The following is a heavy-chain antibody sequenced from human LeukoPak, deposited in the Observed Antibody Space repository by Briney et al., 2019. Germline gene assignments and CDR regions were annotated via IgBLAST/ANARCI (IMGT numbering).Heavy chain of an antibody. D-gene: IGHD3-22*01. Sequence: SETLSLTCTVSGGSISSYYWSWIRQPPGKGLEWIGYIFYSGSTNYNPSLKSRVTISVDTSKNQFSLKLTSVTAADTAVYYCARVTIRSGSPLHAFDIWGQGTMVTVSS. CDR3: ARVTIRSGSPLHAFDI. J-gene: IGHJ3*02. CDR2: IFYSGST. V-gene: IGHV4-59*12. CDR1: GGSISSYY.